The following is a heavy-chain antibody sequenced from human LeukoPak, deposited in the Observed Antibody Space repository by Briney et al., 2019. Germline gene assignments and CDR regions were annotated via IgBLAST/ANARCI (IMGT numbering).Heavy chain of an antibody. CDR1: GGSISSSSYY. D-gene: IGHD5-24*01. J-gene: IGHJ6*03. CDR2: INHSGST. V-gene: IGHV4-39*07. CDR3: ARGRDGYNQYYYYYYMDV. Sequence: SETLSLTCTVSGGSISSSSYYWSWIRQPPGKGLEWIGEINHSGSTNYNPSLKSRVTISVDTSKNQFSLKLSSVTAADTAVYYCARGRDGYNQYYYYYYMDVWGKGTTVTVSS.